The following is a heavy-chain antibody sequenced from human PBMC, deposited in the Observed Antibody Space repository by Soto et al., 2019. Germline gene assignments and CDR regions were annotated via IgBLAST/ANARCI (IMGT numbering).Heavy chain of an antibody. CDR3: AREVVFGVVNQYYFDY. CDR2: IYYSGST. J-gene: IGHJ4*02. V-gene: IGHV4-59*01. D-gene: IGHD3-3*01. Sequence: SETLSLTCTVSGGSISSYYWSWIRQPPGKGLEWIGYIYYSGSTNYNPSLKSRVTISVDTSKNQFSLKLSSVTAADTAVYYCAREVVFGVVNQYYFDYWGQGTLVTVSS. CDR1: GGSISSYY.